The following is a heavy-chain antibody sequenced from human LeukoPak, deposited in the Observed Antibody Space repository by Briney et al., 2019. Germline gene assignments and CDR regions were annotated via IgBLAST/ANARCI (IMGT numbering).Heavy chain of an antibody. V-gene: IGHV3-20*04. J-gene: IGHJ5*02. CDR3: AXDGGDSTP. CDR1: GFTFDDYG. CDR2: INWNGGST. D-gene: IGHD3-16*01. Sequence: AGGSLRLSCAASGFTFDDYGMSWVRQAPGKGLEWVSGINWNGGSTGYADSVKGRFTISRDNAKNSLYLQTNSLRAEDTALDYXAXDGGDSTPWGQGTLVTVSS.